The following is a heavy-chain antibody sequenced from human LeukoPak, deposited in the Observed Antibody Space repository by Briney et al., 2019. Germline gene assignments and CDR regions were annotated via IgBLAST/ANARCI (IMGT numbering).Heavy chain of an antibody. CDR1: GGTFSSYA. V-gene: IGHV1-2*02. J-gene: IGHJ4*02. CDR2: INPNSGGT. D-gene: IGHD4-11*01. Sequence: ASVKVSCKASGGTFSSYAISWVRQAPGQGLEWMGWINPNSGGTNYAQKFQGRVTMTRDTSISTAYMELSRLRSDDTAVYYCARGLQYLGRDLGYWGQGTLVTVSS. CDR3: ARGLQYLGRDLGY.